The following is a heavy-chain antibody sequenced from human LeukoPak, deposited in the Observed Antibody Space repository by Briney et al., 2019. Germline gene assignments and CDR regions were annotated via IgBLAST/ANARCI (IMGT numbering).Heavy chain of an antibody. J-gene: IGHJ4*02. D-gene: IGHD3-10*01. CDR2: INHSGST. CDR3: ARRSGSGYYYFDY. CDR1: GGSFSGYY. V-gene: IGHV4-34*01. Sequence: SETLSLTCAVYGGSFSGYYWSWIRQPPGKGLEWIGEINHSGSTNYNPSLKSRVTISVDTSKNQFSLKLSSVTAADTAVYYCARRSGSGYYYFDYWGQGTLVTVSS.